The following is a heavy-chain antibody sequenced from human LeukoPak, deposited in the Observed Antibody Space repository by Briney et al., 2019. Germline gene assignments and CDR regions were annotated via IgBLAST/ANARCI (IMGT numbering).Heavy chain of an antibody. V-gene: IGHV3-7*01. CDR2: IKEDGSVQ. CDR1: GFPLSGYW. CDR3: VGQLLRAV. J-gene: IGHJ6*04. Sequence: QPGGSLRLSCTASGFPLSGYWISWVRQAPGKGLEWVANIKEDGSVQDYVDSVKGRFTISRDNAKNSVYLQMNSLRVDDTAVYYCVGQLLRAVWGKGTTVTVSS. D-gene: IGHD2-2*01.